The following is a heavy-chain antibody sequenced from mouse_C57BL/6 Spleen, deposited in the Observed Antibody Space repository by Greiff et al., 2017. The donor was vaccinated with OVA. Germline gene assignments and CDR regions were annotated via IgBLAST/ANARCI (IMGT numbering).Heavy chain of an antibody. Sequence: VQLQQSGAELVRPGASVKLSCKASGYTFTDYYINWVKQRPGQGLEWIARIYPGSGNTYYNEKFKGKATLTAEKSSSTAYMQLSSLTSEDSAVYFCARENYGSSYRYFDVWGTGTTVTVSS. J-gene: IGHJ1*03. D-gene: IGHD1-1*01. CDR1: GYTFTDYY. V-gene: IGHV1-76*01. CDR3: ARENYGSSYRYFDV. CDR2: IYPGSGNT.